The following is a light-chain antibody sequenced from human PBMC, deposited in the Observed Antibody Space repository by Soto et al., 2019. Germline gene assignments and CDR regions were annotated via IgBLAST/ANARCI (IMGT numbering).Light chain of an antibody. J-gene: IGKJ1*01. V-gene: IGKV1-5*03. CDR1: QSISSW. CDR3: QQYNSYT. Sequence: DIQMTQSPSTLSASVGDRVTITCRASQSISSWLAWYQKKPGKAPKLLIYKASSLKSGVPSRFSGSGSEPEFTLTINSLQPDTFASYYCQQYNSYTFGQGTKVEIK. CDR2: KAS.